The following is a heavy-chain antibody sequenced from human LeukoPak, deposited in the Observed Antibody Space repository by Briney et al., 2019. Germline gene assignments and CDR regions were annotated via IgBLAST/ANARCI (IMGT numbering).Heavy chain of an antibody. J-gene: IGHJ4*02. Sequence: GGSLRLSCAASGFTFSGSAMLWVRQASGKGLEWIGRIRSKANSYATTYAASVKGRFTISRDDSKNTAYLQMNSLKTEDTAVYYCAEAQGSFDYWGQGTLVTVSS. CDR2: IRSKANSYAT. D-gene: IGHD1-14*01. CDR3: AEAQGSFDY. V-gene: IGHV3-73*01. CDR1: GFTFSGSA.